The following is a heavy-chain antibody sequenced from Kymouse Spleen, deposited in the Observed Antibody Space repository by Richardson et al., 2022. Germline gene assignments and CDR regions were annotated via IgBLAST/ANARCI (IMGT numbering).Heavy chain of an antibody. D-gene: IGHD3-10*01. CDR1: GYSFTSYW. J-gene: IGHJ5*02. CDR3: ARHEGSYYYGSGSSRFDP. Sequence: EVQLVQSGAEVKKPGESLKISCKGSGYSFTSYWIGWVRQMPGKGLEWMGIIYPGDSDTRYSPSFQGQVTISADKSISTAYLQWSSLKASDTAMYYCARHEGSYYYGSGSSRFDPWGQGTLVTVSS. CDR2: IYPGDSDT. V-gene: IGHV5-51*01.